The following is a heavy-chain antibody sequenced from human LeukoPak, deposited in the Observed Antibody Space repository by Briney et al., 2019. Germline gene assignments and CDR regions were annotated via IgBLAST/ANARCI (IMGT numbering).Heavy chain of an antibody. D-gene: IGHD6-6*01. CDR2: INPNSGGT. CDR1: GYTFTGYY. J-gene: IGHJ6*02. V-gene: IGHV1-2*02. Sequence: ASVKVSCKASGYTFTGYYMQWVRQAPGQGHEWMGWINPNSGGTNYAQKFQGRVTMTRDTSISTAYMELSRLRSDDTAVYYCARVYSSSAPSGMDVWGQGTTVTVSS. CDR3: ARVYSSSAPSGMDV.